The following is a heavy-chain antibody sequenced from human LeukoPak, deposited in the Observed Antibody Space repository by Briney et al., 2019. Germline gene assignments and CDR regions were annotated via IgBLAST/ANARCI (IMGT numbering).Heavy chain of an antibody. CDR2: ISYDGSNK. D-gene: IGHD3-3*01. CDR3: ARDYDFWSGYRRFDP. Sequence: SGGSLRLSCAASGFTFSTYTMHWVRQAPGKGLEWVAVISYDGSNKYYADSVKGRFTISRDSSKNTLYLQMNSLRAEDTAVYYCARDYDFWSGYRRFDPWGQGTLVTVSS. J-gene: IGHJ5*02. V-gene: IGHV3-30-3*01. CDR1: GFTFSTYT.